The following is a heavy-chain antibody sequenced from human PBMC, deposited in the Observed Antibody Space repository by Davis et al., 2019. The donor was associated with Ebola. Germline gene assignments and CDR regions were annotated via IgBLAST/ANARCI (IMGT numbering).Heavy chain of an antibody. Sequence: PGGSLRLSCGVYGGSFSNYYWTWIRQPPGKGLEWIGEIIHSGNTNYNPSLKSRVTISVDMSKNQFSLRLSSVTAADTAMYYCARGDQVTPVAKRGLRHLDGFDSWGQGTLVTVSS. CDR3: ARGDQVTPVAKRGLRHLDGFDS. J-gene: IGHJ4*02. V-gene: IGHV4-34*01. CDR1: GGSFSNYY. D-gene: IGHD2-2*01. CDR2: IIHSGNT.